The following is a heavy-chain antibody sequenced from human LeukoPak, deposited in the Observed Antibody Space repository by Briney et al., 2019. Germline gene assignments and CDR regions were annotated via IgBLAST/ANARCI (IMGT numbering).Heavy chain of an antibody. J-gene: IGHJ4*02. D-gene: IGHD3-22*01. V-gene: IGHV1-18*01. Sequence: ASVKVSCKASGYTFTSYGISWVRQAPGQGLEWMGWISAYNGNTNYAQKLQGRVTMTTDKSTSTDYMELRSLRSDDTAVYYCARRTYYYDSSGYYPFDYWGQGTLVTVSS. CDR2: ISAYNGNT. CDR1: GYTFTSYG. CDR3: ARRTYYYDSSGYYPFDY.